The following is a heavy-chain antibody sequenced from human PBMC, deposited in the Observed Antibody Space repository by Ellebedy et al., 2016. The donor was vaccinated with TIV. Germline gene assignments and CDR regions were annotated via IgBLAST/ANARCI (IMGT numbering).Heavy chain of an antibody. CDR3: ASNYYGSGSYYGPYDY. CDR1: GYSFTSYW. V-gene: IGHV5-10-1*01. D-gene: IGHD3-10*01. CDR2: IDPSDSYT. J-gene: IGHJ4*02. Sequence: GESLKISXKGSGYSFTSYWISWVRQMPGKGLEWMGRIDPSDSYTNYSPSFQGHVTISADKSISTAYLQWSSLKASDTAMYYCASNYYGSGSYYGPYDYWGQGTLVTVSS.